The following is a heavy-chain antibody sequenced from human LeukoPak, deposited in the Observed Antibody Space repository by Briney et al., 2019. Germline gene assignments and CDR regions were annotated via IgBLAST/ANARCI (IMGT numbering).Heavy chain of an antibody. J-gene: IGHJ3*01. CDR2: ISYDGSNK. V-gene: IGHV3-30-3*01. Sequence: GGSLRLSCAASGFTFSSYAMHWVRQAPGKGLEWVAVISYDGSNKYYADSVKGRFTISRDNAKNSLYLQMNSLRAEDTAVYSCARDHNVWGQGTMVTVSS. CDR3: ARDHNV. CDR1: GFTFSSYA.